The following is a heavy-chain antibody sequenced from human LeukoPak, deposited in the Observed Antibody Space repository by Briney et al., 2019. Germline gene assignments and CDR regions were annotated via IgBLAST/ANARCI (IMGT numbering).Heavy chain of an antibody. CDR2: INPNSGGT. Sequence: GALVKVSCKASGYTFTGYYMHWVRQAPGQGLEWMGWINPNSGGTNYAQKFQGRVTMTRDTSISAAYMELSRLRSDDTAVYYCAREDYYGSGSYYNVFDYWGQGTLVTVSS. V-gene: IGHV1-2*02. J-gene: IGHJ4*02. CDR3: AREDYYGSGSYYNVFDY. CDR1: GYTFTGYY. D-gene: IGHD3-10*01.